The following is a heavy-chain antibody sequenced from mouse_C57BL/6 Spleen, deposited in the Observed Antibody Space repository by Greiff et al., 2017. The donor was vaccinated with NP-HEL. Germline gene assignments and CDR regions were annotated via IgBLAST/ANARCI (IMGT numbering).Heavy chain of an antibody. CDR2: IRSKSNNYAT. V-gene: IGHV10-1*01. J-gene: IGHJ4*01. CDR1: GFSFNTYA. D-gene: IGHD2-4*01. CDR3: VRGDYDADYYAMDY. Sequence: EVQLQESGGGLVQPKGSLKLSCAASGFSFNTYAMNWVRQAPGKGLEWVARIRSKSNNYATYYADSVKDRFTISRDDSESMLYLQMNNLKTEDTAIYYCVRGDYDADYYAMDYWGQGTSVTVSS.